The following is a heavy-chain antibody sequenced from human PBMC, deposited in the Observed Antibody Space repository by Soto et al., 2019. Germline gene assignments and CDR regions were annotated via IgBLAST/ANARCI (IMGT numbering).Heavy chain of an antibody. CDR1: GFTFSSYA. J-gene: IGHJ4*02. Sequence: EVQLLESGGGLVQPGGSLRLSCAASGFTFSSYAMSSVRQAPGKGLEWVSAISGSGGSTYYADSVKGRFTISRDNSKNTLYLQMNSLRAEDTAVYYCAKSKAHSSGWYYFDYWGQGTLVTVSS. CDR3: AKSKAHSSGWYYFDY. D-gene: IGHD6-19*01. CDR2: ISGSGGST. V-gene: IGHV3-23*01.